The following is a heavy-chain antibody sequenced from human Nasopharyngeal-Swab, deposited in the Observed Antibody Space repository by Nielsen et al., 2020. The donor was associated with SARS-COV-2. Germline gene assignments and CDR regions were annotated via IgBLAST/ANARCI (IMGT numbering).Heavy chain of an antibody. D-gene: IGHD5-24*01. CDR1: GPPFYNYA. V-gene: IGHV3-23*01. Sequence: GESLTISCSGSGPPFYNYAGTPVPPAPGKGVEWVSIISSSGTDTYYADYVKGRFTISRDNSKNTLYLQMNSLRAEDSAIYYCAKSRGDTTMAHYYYYLDVWGKGTTVTVSS. CDR2: ISSSGTDT. J-gene: IGHJ6*03. CDR3: AKSRGDTTMAHYYYYLDV.